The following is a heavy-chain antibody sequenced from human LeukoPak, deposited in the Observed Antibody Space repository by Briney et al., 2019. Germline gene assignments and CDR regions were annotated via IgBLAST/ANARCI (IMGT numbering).Heavy chain of an antibody. V-gene: IGHV3-23*01. CDR3: ARAPMTTEDY. CDR2: FSGSGDNT. J-gene: IGHJ4*02. CDR1: GFTFSSYG. D-gene: IGHD4-17*01. Sequence: GGSLRLSCAASGFTFSSYGMSWVRQAPGKGLEWVSGFSGSGDNTYYADSVKGRFTISRDRSKNTLYLQMNSLRVEDTAVYYCARAPMTTEDYWGQGTLVTVSS.